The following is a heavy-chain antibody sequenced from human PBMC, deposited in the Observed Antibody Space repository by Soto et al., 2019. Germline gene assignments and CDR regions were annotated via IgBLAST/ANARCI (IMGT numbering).Heavy chain of an antibody. CDR1: GGSINNHY. CDR3: TRANWYSEY. D-gene: IGHD7-27*01. J-gene: IGHJ4*02. V-gene: IGHV4-59*11. Sequence: QVQLQESGPGLVKPSETLSLTCTVSGGSINNHYWSWIRQPPGKGLEWLGYVYYNGITNYSPSLESRVTMSVDTSKNQVSLNLTSLTAADTAIYFCTRANWYSEYWGQGTLVTVSS. CDR2: VYYNGIT.